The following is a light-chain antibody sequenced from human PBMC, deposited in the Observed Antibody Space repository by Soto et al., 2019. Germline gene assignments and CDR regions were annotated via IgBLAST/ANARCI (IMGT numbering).Light chain of an antibody. Sequence: EIVLTPSPDTLSLSPGQTATLSCMASQTVIHNYLAWHQQKPGQTPRLLAYGASSRATGIPDRFSGSGSGTDFTLTISRLEPEDFAVYYCQQHGTSPITFGQGTRLEIK. CDR1: QTVIHNY. CDR3: QQHGTSPIT. CDR2: GAS. V-gene: IGKV3-20*01. J-gene: IGKJ5*01.